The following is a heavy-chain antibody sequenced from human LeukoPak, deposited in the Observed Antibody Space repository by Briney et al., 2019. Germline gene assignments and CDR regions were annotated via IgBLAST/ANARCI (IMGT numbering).Heavy chain of an antibody. Sequence: GGSPRLSCTASGFSFSGYDMHWVRQPTGKVLDWVSGTDTSGGTSYADSVQDRFTISRANARNSLYLQMNSLRAGDTAVYHCAREGAHCTNHICDFDYWGQGTLVTVSS. V-gene: IGHV3-13*01. J-gene: IGHJ4*02. CDR2: TDTSGGT. D-gene: IGHD2-8*01. CDR1: GFSFSGYD. CDR3: AREGAHCTNHICDFDY.